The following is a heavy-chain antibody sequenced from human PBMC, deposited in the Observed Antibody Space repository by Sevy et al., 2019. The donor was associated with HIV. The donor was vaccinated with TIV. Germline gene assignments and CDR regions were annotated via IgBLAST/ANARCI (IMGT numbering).Heavy chain of an antibody. D-gene: IGHD2-21*02. CDR3: ARRDDSDI. V-gene: IGHV4-59*08. CDR1: GGSIDSDH. J-gene: IGHJ3*02. Sequence: SETLSLTCTVSGGSIDSDHWNWIRQPPGKGLEWIGYVYYTGGTNYNPSLKNRVTISVDRTKNQFSLKLTSVTAADTAVYYWARRDDSDIWGQGTMVTVSS. CDR2: VYYTGGT.